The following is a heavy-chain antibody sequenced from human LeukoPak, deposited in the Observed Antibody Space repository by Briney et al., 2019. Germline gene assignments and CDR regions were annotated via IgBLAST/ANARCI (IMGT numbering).Heavy chain of an antibody. CDR1: GFTFSGYW. CDR2: IKQDGSEK. V-gene: IGHV3-7*03. CDR3: ASWREDY. Sequence: GSLRLSCAASGFTFSGYWMSWVRQPPGKGLEWVANIKQDGSEKNYVDSVKGRFTISRDNAKNSLYLQMNSLRVEDTAVYYCASWREDYWGQGTLVTVSS. J-gene: IGHJ4*02. D-gene: IGHD3-3*01.